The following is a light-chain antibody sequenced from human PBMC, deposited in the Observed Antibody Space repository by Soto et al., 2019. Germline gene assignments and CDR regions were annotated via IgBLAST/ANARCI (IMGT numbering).Light chain of an antibody. J-gene: IGLJ1*01. V-gene: IGLV2-14*01. CDR3: SSYTSSRAYV. Sequence: QSVLTQPASVSGSPGQSITSACTGTSSDVGGYNYVSWYQQQSGKAPKLMIHEVSNRPSGVSSRFSGSKSGNTASLTISGLQAEDEADYYCSSYTSSRAYVFGIGTKV. CDR2: EVS. CDR1: SSDVGGYNY.